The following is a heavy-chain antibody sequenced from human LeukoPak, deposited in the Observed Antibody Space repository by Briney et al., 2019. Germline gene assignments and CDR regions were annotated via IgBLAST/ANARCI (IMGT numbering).Heavy chain of an antibody. CDR2: ISYDGSNK. J-gene: IGHJ6*02. D-gene: IGHD5-24*01. V-gene: IGHV3-30*18. CDR1: GFTFSSYG. CDR3: AKDRVEMATMGPYYYYYGMDV. Sequence: PGGSLRLSCAASGFTFSSYGMHWLRQAPGKGLEWVAVISYDGSNKYYADSVKGRFTISRDNSKNTLYLQMNSLRAEDTAVYYCAKDRVEMATMGPYYYYYGMDVWGQGTTVTVSS.